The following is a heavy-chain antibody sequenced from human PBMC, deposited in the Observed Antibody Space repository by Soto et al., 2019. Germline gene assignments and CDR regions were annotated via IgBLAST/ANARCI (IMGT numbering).Heavy chain of an antibody. D-gene: IGHD1-1*01. J-gene: IGHJ6*02. V-gene: IGHV1-3*01. CDR2: INGGNGNT. Sequence: ASVKVSCKASGYSFSTHSIHCVLQAPLQWLEWMGWINGGNGNTKYSQKFRDRVTITRDASASTGYMELSSLRSEDTAVYYCARGKGMEENYYYYGMDVWGQGTTVTVSS. CDR3: ARGKGMEENYYYYGMDV. CDR1: GYSFSTHS.